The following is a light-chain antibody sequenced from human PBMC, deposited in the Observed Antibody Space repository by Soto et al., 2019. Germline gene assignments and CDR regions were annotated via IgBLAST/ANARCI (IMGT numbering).Light chain of an antibody. CDR1: QFISNY. Sequence: DIQMTQSPSSLSASVGDRVTFTCRASQFISNYLNWYQQKPGKAPKLLIYAASHLRSGVPSRFRGSASGTDFTLTISRLQPEDFDTYYCQQSYSASTFGQGTRLEIK. CDR3: QQSYSAST. V-gene: IGKV1-39*01. J-gene: IGKJ2*01. CDR2: AAS.